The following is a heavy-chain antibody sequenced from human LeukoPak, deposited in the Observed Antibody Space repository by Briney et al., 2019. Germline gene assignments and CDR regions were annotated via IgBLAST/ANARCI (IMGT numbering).Heavy chain of an antibody. Sequence: PGGSLRLSCAASGFTLSSYAMSWVRQAPGKGLQWVSGISSSGGSTYYVDSVKGRFTISTDNSKNTLYLQMNSLRAEDTAVYYCAKGPPYGALGYFDLWGRGTLVTVSS. CDR2: ISSSGGST. CDR1: GFTLSSYA. CDR3: AKGPPYGALGYFDL. V-gene: IGHV3-23*01. D-gene: IGHD4-17*01. J-gene: IGHJ2*01.